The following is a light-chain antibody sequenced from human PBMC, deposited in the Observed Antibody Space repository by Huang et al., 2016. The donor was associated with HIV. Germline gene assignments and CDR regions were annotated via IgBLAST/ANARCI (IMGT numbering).Light chain of an antibody. Sequence: EVVMTQSPATLSVSPGDTATLSCRASQSIRTSLAWYQQRPGQAPRLLIYGASTRATGVPARISGSGSGTEFTLTISSLQSEDIAVYYCQQYDHWPPLTFGGGTKVEI. J-gene: IGKJ4*01. CDR1: QSIRTS. V-gene: IGKV3-15*01. CDR2: GAS. CDR3: QQYDHWPPLT.